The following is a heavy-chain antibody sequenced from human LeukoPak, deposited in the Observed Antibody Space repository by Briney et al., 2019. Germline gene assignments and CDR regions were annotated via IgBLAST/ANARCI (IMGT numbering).Heavy chain of an antibody. CDR3: ARAGDAFDI. Sequence: GGSLRLSCAASGFTFRTYGMHWVRQAPGKGLEWVAVISYDGTNKYYADSVKGRFTISRDNSKNTLYLQMNTLRVEDTAVYYCARAGDAFDIWGQGTMVTVSS. CDR1: GFTFRTYG. J-gene: IGHJ3*02. V-gene: IGHV3-30*03. CDR2: ISYDGTNK.